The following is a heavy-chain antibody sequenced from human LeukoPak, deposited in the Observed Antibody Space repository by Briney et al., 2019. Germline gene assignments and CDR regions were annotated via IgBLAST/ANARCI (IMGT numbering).Heavy chain of an antibody. Sequence: ASVKVSCKASGGTFSSYAISWVRQAPGQGLEWMGRIIPILGIANYAQKFQGRVTITADKSTSTAYMELSSLRSEDTAVYYCAREGEYSHGQLTPFDYWGQGTLVTVSS. CDR1: GGTFSSYA. J-gene: IGHJ4*02. CDR2: IIPILGIA. CDR3: AREGEYSHGQLTPFDY. V-gene: IGHV1-69*04. D-gene: IGHD5-18*01.